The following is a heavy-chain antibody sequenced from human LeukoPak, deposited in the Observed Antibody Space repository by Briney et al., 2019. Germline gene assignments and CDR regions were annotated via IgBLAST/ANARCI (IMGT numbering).Heavy chain of an antibody. V-gene: IGHV4-34*01. D-gene: IGHD4-17*01. Sequence: SETLSLTCGVSGTSFSSYYWSWIRQTPGKGLEWIGEVNHSGYTNMYPSLKSRVTISVDTSKNQFSLMLTSVTAADTAVYFCARMTTGHDYWGQGTLVTVSS. CDR3: ARMTTGHDY. CDR1: GTSFSSYY. CDR2: VNHSGYT. J-gene: IGHJ4*02.